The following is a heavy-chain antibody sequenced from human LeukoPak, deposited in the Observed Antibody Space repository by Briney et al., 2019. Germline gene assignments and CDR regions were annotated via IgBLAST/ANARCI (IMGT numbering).Heavy chain of an antibody. V-gene: IGHV4-34*01. D-gene: IGHD6-19*01. CDR3: ARGNPGRLVQWLVRTNWYFDL. Sequence: KPSQTLSPTSPVYGGSFSVYYWSWIRHPPGNVLEWIGEINHRVSTNYNPSLKSRVTISVDTSQNQFSLKLSSVTAADTAVYYCARGNPGRLVQWLVRTNWYFDLWGRGTLVTVSS. CDR2: INHRVST. CDR1: GGSFSVYY. J-gene: IGHJ2*01.